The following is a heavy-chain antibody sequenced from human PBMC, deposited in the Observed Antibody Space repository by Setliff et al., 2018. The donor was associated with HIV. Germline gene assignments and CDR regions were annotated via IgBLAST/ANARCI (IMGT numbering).Heavy chain of an antibody. Sequence: LGESLKISCAVSGFTFITSTMNWVRQAPGKGLGWVASISSSGSYIHYRDSVKGRFSISRDNARNSLYLEMSNLRVEDTALYYCAAVFTAVPGRSLDYWGQGTMVTVSS. V-gene: IGHV3-21*01. CDR3: AAVFTAVPGRSLDY. CDR1: GFTFITST. CDR2: ISSSGSYI. J-gene: IGHJ4*02. D-gene: IGHD6-19*01.